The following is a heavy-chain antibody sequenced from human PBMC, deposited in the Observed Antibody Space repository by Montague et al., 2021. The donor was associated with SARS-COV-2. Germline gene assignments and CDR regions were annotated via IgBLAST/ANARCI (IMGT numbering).Heavy chain of an antibody. Sequence: SETLSLTCSVSGGSISSRNLFWGWIRQPPGKGLDWIVSVYYSGSTYYKPSLKSRITISVDTSKNQFSLRLASVTAADTAVYDCASKGMSVAATGSDIWGQGTMVIVSS. D-gene: IGHD6-19*01. CDR2: VYYSGST. J-gene: IGHJ3*02. V-gene: IGHV4-39*01. CDR3: ASKGMSVAATGSDI. CDR1: GGSISSRNLF.